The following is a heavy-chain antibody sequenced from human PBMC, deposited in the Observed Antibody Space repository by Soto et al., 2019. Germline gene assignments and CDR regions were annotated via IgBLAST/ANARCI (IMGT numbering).Heavy chain of an antibody. D-gene: IGHD4-17*01. CDR3: ARPPTTVTTNYLDY. CDR1: GFTFRSYS. J-gene: IGHJ4*02. V-gene: IGHV3-21*01. Sequence: GGSLRLSCAASGFTFRSYSMNGVRQAPGKGLEWVSSISSSSSYIYYADSVKGRFTISRDNAKNSLYLQMNSLRAEDTAVYYCARPPTTVTTNYLDYWGQGTLVTVSS. CDR2: ISSSSSYI.